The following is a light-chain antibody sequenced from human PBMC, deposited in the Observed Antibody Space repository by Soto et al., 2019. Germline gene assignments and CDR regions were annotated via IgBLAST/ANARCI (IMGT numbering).Light chain of an antibody. J-gene: IGKJ2*01. CDR2: GAS. V-gene: IGKV3-20*01. CDR1: QSVTSGH. Sequence: ELVLTQSPYTLSLSPGERATLSCRASQSVTSGHLGWYQQKPGQAPRLLIYGASTRAAGIPDRFSGSGSGTHYTLTISRLEPEDFAVYYCQDFGSLPYTFGQGTKLEIK. CDR3: QDFGSLPYT.